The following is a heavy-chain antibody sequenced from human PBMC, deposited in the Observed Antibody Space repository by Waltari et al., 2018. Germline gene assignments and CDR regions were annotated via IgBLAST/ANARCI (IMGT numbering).Heavy chain of an antibody. CDR3: ARHNYDFWSGYSYYFDS. D-gene: IGHD3-3*01. V-gene: IGHV4-59*11. J-gene: IGHJ4*02. Sequence: QVQLQESGPGLVKPSETLSLTCTVSGGSISSHYWSWLRQPPGKGLEWIGYIYYSGNTNYNPSLKSRVTISVDAAKNQFSLKLSSVTAADTAVYYCARHNYDFWSGYSYYFDSWGQGTLVTVSS. CDR1: GGSISSHY. CDR2: IYYSGNT.